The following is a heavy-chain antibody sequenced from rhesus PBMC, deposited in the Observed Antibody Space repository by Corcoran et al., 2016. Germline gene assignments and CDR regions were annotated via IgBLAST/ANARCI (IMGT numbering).Heavy chain of an antibody. D-gene: IGHD5-24*01. CDR3: ASKRYSGYSFGVDYFDY. CDR2: ISGSGGST. CDR1: GGSISSNY. Sequence: QVQLQESGPGLVKPSETLSLTCAVSGGSISSNYWSWIRQPPGTGLEWIGRISGSGGSTDYNPSLKSRVTISTDTSKNQFSLKLSSVTAADTAVYYCASKRYSGYSFGVDYFDYWGQGVLVTVSS. J-gene: IGHJ4*01. V-gene: IGHV4-173*01.